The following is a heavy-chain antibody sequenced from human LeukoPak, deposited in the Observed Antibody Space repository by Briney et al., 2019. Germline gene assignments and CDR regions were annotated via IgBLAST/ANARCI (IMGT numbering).Heavy chain of an antibody. CDR1: RFTFSSHA. Sequence: GGSLRLSCAVSRFTFSSHAMSWVRQAPGKGLEWVGRIKSKTDGGTTDYAAPVKGRFTISRDDSKNTLYLQMNSLKTEDTAVYYCTTRAVAGQKYFDYWGQGTLVTVSS. V-gene: IGHV3-15*01. D-gene: IGHD6-19*01. CDR2: IKSKTDGGTT. CDR3: TTRAVAGQKYFDY. J-gene: IGHJ4*02.